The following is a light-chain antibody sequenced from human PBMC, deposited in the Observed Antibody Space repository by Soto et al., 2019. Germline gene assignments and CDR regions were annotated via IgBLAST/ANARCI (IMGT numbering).Light chain of an antibody. CDR2: KVS. V-gene: IGKV2-30*02. CDR1: QSLVHRDGNTY. J-gene: IGKJ5*01. CDR3: MQGSHWTPTT. Sequence: DVVVTQSPLSLPVTLGQAASISCRSSQSLVHRDGNTYLSWFRQRPGQSPRRLIYKVSNREAGVPDRFSGSGSGTDCTLKISRVEADDVGLYYCMQGSHWTPTTFGQGTRLEMK.